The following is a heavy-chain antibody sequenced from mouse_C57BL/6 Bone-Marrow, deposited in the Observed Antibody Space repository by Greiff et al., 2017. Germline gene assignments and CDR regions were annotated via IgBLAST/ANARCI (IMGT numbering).Heavy chain of an antibody. V-gene: IGHV1-52*01. CDR1: GYTFTSYW. D-gene: IGHD2-4*01. J-gene: IGHJ4*01. CDR3: ARNYYDYGEDYAMDY. Sequence: VQLQQPGAELVKPGASVKLSCKASGYTFTSYWMHWVKQRPIQGLEWIGNIDPSDSETHYNQKFKDKATLTVDKSSSTAYMQLSSLTSEDSSVYYCARNYYDYGEDYAMDYWGQGTSVTVSS. CDR2: IDPSDSET.